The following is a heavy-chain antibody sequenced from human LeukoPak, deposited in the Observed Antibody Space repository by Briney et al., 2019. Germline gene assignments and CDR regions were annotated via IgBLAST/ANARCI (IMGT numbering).Heavy chain of an antibody. CDR1: GGSISSGPYY. CDR3: ARHASVDGNWPRPLDY. D-gene: IGHD6-19*01. J-gene: IGHJ4*02. Sequence: PSETLSLTCTVSGGSISSGPYYWGWIRQPPGKGLEWIGNIYYSGSTYYNASLKTRVTISVDTSKNQFSLKLTSVTAADTAVYYCARHASVDGNWPRPLDYWGQGSLVTVSS. V-gene: IGHV4-39*01. CDR2: IYYSGST.